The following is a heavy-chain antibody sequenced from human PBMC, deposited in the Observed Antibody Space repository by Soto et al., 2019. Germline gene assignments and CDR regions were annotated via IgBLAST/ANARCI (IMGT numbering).Heavy chain of an antibody. D-gene: IGHD2-21*01. V-gene: IGHV1-2*02. J-gene: IGHJ5*02. CDR1: GYIFTDYY. Sequence: QVQLVQSGAEVKKPGASLRVSCKASGYIFTDYYVHWVRQAPGQGLEWLGWINPSNGVTYYAQNFPYTVTMTSDTSICTADMHLTRLTSDATAVSFCARDPDRTISNPLAPWGQGAVVAVSS. CDR3: ARDPDRTISNPLAP. CDR2: INPSNGVT.